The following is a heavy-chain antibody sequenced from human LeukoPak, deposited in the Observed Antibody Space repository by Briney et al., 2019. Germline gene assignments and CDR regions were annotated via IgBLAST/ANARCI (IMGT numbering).Heavy chain of an antibody. Sequence: PGGSLRLSCAASGFTFSSYAMSWVRQAPGKGLEWVSAISGSGGSTYYADSVKGRFTISRDNSKNTLYLQVNSLRAEDTAVYYCAKGGYRPYYDFWSGYQIDYWGQGTLVTVSS. CDR2: ISGSGGST. D-gene: IGHD3-3*01. J-gene: IGHJ4*02. CDR1: GFTFSSYA. CDR3: AKGGYRPYYDFWSGYQIDY. V-gene: IGHV3-23*01.